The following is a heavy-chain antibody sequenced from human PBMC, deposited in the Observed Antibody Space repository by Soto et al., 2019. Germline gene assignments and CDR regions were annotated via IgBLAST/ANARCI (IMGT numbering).Heavy chain of an antibody. CDR3: AKVPIFGVVSRSYGMDV. Sequence: GGSLRLSCAASGFTCSSYAMNRVRQAPGKGLEWVSAISGSGDNTYYADSVKGRFAISRDNSKNTLYLQMNSLRAEDTAVYYCAKVPIFGVVSRSYGMDVWGQGTTVTVSS. J-gene: IGHJ6*02. CDR1: GFTCSSYA. D-gene: IGHD3-3*02. V-gene: IGHV3-23*01. CDR2: ISGSGDNT.